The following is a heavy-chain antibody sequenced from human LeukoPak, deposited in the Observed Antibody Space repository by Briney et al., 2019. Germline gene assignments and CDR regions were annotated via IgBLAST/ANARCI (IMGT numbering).Heavy chain of an antibody. CDR3: ARAGITFGGVIVSWFDP. CDR1: GYTFTSYG. CDR2: ISAYNGNT. Sequence: ASVKVSCKASGYTFTSYGISWVRQAPGQGLEWMGWISAYNGNTNYAQKLQGRVTMTTDTSTSTAYMELRSLRSDDTAVYYCARAGITFGGVIVSWFDPWGQGTLVTVSS. V-gene: IGHV1-18*01. J-gene: IGHJ5*02. D-gene: IGHD3-16*02.